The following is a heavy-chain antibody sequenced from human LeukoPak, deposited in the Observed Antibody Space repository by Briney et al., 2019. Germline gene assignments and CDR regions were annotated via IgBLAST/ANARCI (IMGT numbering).Heavy chain of an antibody. CDR3: AREHSSGYYFDAFDI. Sequence: GASVNVSCKASGYTFTSYGISWVRQAPGQGLEWMGWISAYNGNTNYAQKLQGRVTMTTDTSTSTAYMELRSLRSDDTAVYYCAREHSSGYYFDAFDIWGQGTMVTVSS. CDR2: ISAYNGNT. D-gene: IGHD3-22*01. J-gene: IGHJ3*02. CDR1: GYTFTSYG. V-gene: IGHV1-18*01.